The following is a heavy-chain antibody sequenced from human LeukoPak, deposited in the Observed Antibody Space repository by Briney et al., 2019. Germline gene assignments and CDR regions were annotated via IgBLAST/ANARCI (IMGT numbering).Heavy chain of an antibody. CDR1: GYTFTGYY. J-gene: IGHJ6*03. D-gene: IGHD3-16*02. CDR3: ARVNDDYAWGSYLAYYYYMDV. CDR2: INPNSGGT. V-gene: IGHV1-2*02. Sequence: ASVKVSCKASGYTFTGYYMHWVRQAPGQGLEWMEWINPNSGGTNYAQKLQGRVTMTTDTSTSTAYMELRSLRSDDTAVYYCARVNDDYAWGSYLAYYYYMDVWGKGTTVTVSS.